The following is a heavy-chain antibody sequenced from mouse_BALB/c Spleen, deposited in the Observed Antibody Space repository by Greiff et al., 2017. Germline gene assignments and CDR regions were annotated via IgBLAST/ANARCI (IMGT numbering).Heavy chain of an antibody. CDR3: ASGYAQAWFAY. V-gene: IGHV1-39*01. Sequence: EVQLQQTGPELVKPGASVKISCKASGYSFTDYIMLWVKQSHGKSLEWIGNINPYYGSTSYNLKFKGKATLTVDKSSSTAYMQLNSLTSEDSAVYYCASGYAQAWFAYWGQGTLVTVSA. CDR2: INPYYGST. J-gene: IGHJ3*01. D-gene: IGHD2-14*01. CDR1: GYSFTDYI.